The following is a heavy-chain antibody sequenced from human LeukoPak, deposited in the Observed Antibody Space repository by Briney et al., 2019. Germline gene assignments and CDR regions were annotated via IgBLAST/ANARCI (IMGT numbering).Heavy chain of an antibody. J-gene: IGHJ5*02. V-gene: IGHV3-23*01. CDR3: AKDDGDYVNRFDP. D-gene: IGHD4-17*01. CDR2: IIGSGGST. CDR1: GFTFSSYA. Sequence: GGSLRLSCAASGFTFSSYAMSWVRQAPGKGLEWVLAIIGSGGSTYYADSVKGRFTISRDKSKNTLYLQINSLRAEDTAVYYCAKDDGDYVNRFDPWGQGTLDTVSS.